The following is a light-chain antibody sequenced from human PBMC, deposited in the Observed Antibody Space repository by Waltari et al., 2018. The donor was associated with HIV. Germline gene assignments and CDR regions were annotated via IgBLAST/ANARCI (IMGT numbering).Light chain of an antibody. V-gene: IGLV3-1*01. CDR1: HLGDKY. J-gene: IGLJ3*02. Sequence: SYELTQPPSVSVSPGQTARITCSGDHLGDKYACWYQQKPGQSPVLVIYQDGKRPSGIPGRLSGSNSGNTATLIISGTQAMDEADYYCQAWDSSTWMFGGGTKLTVL. CDR3: QAWDSSTWM. CDR2: QDG.